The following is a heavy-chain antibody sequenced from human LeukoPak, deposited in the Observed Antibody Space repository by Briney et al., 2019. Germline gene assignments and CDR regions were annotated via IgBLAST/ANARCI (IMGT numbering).Heavy chain of an antibody. V-gene: IGHV3-74*01. CDR1: GFNFSKYW. CDR2: IKEDGNYT. D-gene: IGHD3-9*01. Sequence: GGSLRLSRAASGFNFSKYWMHWVRHTPGEGVVWVARIKEDGNYTSYAHSVKGRFTISKDNARNTVFLKMTSLRAEDTAVYYWARNFDMEITPANDFDSCGPRALGTVSS. J-gene: IGHJ4*03. CDR3: ARNFDMEITPANDFDS.